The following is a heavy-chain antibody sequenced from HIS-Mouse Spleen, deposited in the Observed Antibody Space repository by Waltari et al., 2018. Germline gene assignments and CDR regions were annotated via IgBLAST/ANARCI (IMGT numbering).Heavy chain of an antibody. Sequence: QLQLQASGPGLVTPSDTLSLTCTFSGTTIGISSYYWVCIRQPPGTRLGWTGSIYYSWSTYFNPSRKRRVSLSVDTSKNQFCLKLRSGVAVDTAVYYGAREIPYSSSWYDWYFDRWGRGTLVPGSS. J-gene: IGHJ2*01. D-gene: IGHD6-13*01. V-gene: IGHV4-39*07. CDR2: IYYSWST. CDR3: AREIPYSSSWYDWYFDR. CDR1: GTTIGISSYY.